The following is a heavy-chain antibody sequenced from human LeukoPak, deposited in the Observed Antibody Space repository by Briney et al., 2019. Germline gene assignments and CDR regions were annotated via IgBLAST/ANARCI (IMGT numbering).Heavy chain of an antibody. CDR1: GGSISSSSYY. J-gene: IGHJ4*02. CDR2: IYYSGST. CDR3: ASSPVDILTGRYLDY. D-gene: IGHD3-9*01. Sequence: PSEILSLTCTVSGGSISSSSYYWGWIRQPPGKGLERIGSIYYSGSTFYNPSLKSRVTISVDTSKNQFSLKLSSVTAADTAVYYCASSPVDILTGRYLDYWGQGTLVTVSS. V-gene: IGHV4-39*01.